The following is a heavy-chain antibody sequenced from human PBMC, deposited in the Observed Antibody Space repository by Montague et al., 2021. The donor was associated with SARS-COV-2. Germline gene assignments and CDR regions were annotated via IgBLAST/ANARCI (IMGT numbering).Heavy chain of an antibody. CDR3: ARGSSGYYTPRPFDY. CDR1: GDSVSSNSAA. D-gene: IGHD3-22*01. V-gene: IGHV6-1*01. Sequence: YAISGDSVSSNSAAWNWIRQSPSRGLEWLGRTYYRSKWYNDYAVSVKSRITINPDTSKNQFSLRLNSVTPEDTAVYYCARGSSGYYTPRPFDYWGQGTLVTVSP. CDR2: TYYRSKWYN. J-gene: IGHJ4*02.